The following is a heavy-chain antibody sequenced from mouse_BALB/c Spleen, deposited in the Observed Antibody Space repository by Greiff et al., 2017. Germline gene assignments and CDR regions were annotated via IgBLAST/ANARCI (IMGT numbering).Heavy chain of an antibody. CDR1: GFAFSSYD. CDR3: ARHASYGNYVAWFAY. V-gene: IGHV5-12-1*01. D-gene: IGHD2-10*02. Sequence: EVKLVESGGGLVKPGGSLKLSCAASGFAFSSYDMSWVRPTPEKRLEWVAYISSGGGSTYYPDTVKGRFTISRDNAKNTLYLQMSSLRSEDTAMYYCARHASYGNYVAWFAYWGQGTLVTVSA. J-gene: IGHJ3*01. CDR2: ISSGGGST.